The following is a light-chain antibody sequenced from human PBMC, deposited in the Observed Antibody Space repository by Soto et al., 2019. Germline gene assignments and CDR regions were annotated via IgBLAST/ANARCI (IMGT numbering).Light chain of an antibody. V-gene: IGKV3-11*01. CDR1: QSVGSK. CDR2: DAS. CDR3: QQRHSWPPIT. J-gene: IGKJ5*01. Sequence: EIVMTQSPPTLSVSAGERATLSCRAFQSVGSKLAWYQQRPGQAPRLLIYDASNRATGIPARFSGSGSGTDFTLTISSLEPEDSAVYYCQQRHSWPPITFGQGTRLEIK.